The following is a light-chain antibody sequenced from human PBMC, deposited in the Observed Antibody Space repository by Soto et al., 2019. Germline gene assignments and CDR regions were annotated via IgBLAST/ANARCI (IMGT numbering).Light chain of an antibody. J-gene: IGKJ2*01. CDR1: QSISSW. CDR3: QQYYSYSET. Sequence: DIQMTQSPSTLSASVGDRVTITCRASQSISSWLAWYQQKPGKAPKLLIYDASSLESGVPSRFSGSGSETEFSLTISILQPNDFATYYCQQYYSYSETFGQETKLEIK. CDR2: DAS. V-gene: IGKV1-5*01.